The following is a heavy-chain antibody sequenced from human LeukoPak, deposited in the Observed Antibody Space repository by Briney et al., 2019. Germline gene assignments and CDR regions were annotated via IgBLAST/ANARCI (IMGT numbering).Heavy chain of an antibody. CDR2: ISSSGSTI. CDR3: AKGVVVAPGVTPFDY. J-gene: IGHJ4*02. D-gene: IGHD2-2*01. Sequence: GGSLRLSCAASGFTFSSYSMNWVRQAPGKGLEWVSYISSSGSTIYYADSVKGRFTISRDNAKNSLYLQMNSLRAEDTAVYYCAKGVVVAPGVTPFDYWGQGTLVTVSS. CDR1: GFTFSSYS. V-gene: IGHV3-48*04.